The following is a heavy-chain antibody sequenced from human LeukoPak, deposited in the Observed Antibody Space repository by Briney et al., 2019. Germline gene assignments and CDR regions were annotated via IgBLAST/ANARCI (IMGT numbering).Heavy chain of an antibody. CDR3: ATGRRWYYFDY. Sequence: GGSLRLSCAASGFTFYDYAMHWVRQAPGKGLEWVSGISWNSGSIGYADSVKGRFTISRDNAKNSLYLQMNSLRAEDTALYYCATGRRWYYFDYWGQGTLVTVSS. CDR2: ISWNSGSI. CDR1: GFTFYDYA. D-gene: IGHD5-24*01. V-gene: IGHV3-9*01. J-gene: IGHJ4*02.